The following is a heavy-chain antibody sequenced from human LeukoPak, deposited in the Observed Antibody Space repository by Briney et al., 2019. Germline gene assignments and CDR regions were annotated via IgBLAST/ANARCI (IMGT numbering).Heavy chain of an antibody. Sequence: GESLKISWRGSGYSYTIYWIGWVRQMPGKGLEWMGMIYPGDSDTRYSPSFQGQVTISADKSISTAYLQWSSPKASDTAMYYCARHTQSGRGSITVAGIDYWGQGTLVTVSS. CDR1: GYSYTIYW. D-gene: IGHD6-19*01. CDR2: IYPGDSDT. J-gene: IGHJ4*02. V-gene: IGHV5-51*01. CDR3: ARHTQSGRGSITVAGIDY.